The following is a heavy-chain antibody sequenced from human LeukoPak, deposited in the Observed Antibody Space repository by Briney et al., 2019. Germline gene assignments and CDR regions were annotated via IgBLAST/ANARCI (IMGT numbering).Heavy chain of an antibody. V-gene: IGHV1-18*01. CDR1: GYTFSSYG. D-gene: IGHD5-12*01. CDR3: ARDKGGYDFDY. CDR2: ISAYNGNT. J-gene: IGHJ4*02. Sequence: ASVKVSCKASGYTFSSYGISWVRQAPGQGLEWMGWISAYNGNTKYTQKLPGRVTMTTDTSTSAAYMELRGLRSDDTAVYFCARDKGGYDFDYWGQGTLVTVSS.